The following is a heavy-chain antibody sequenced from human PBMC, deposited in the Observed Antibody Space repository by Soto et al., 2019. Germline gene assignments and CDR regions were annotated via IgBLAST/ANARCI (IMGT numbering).Heavy chain of an antibody. Sequence: SETLSLTCTVSGDSIISSNYFWGWIRQPPGKGLEWIGTIFYSGSTYYNPSLKSRVTISVDTSKNQFSLKLTSVTAADTAVYYCARSVFPWGQGTLVTVSS. J-gene: IGHJ5*02. V-gene: IGHV4-39*07. CDR3: ARSVFP. CDR1: GDSIISSNYF. CDR2: IFYSGST.